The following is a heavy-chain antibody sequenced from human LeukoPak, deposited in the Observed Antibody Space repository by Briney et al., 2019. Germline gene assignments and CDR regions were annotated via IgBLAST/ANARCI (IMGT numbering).Heavy chain of an antibody. CDR1: GGSISSSSYY. V-gene: IGHV4-39*07. J-gene: IGHJ3*02. CDR2: INHSGST. D-gene: IGHD2-21*01. CDR3: ARGPQRIAAYCGGDCLGPRDAFDI. Sequence: SETLSLTCTVSGGSISSSSYYWGWIRQPPGKGLEWIGEINHSGSTNYNPSLKSRVTISVDTSKNQFSLKLSSVTAADTAVYYCARGPQRIAAYCGGDCLGPRDAFDIWGQGTMVTVSS.